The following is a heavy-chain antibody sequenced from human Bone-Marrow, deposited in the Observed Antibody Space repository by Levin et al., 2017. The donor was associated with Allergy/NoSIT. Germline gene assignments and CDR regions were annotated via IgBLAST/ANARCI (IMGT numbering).Heavy chain of an antibody. J-gene: IGHJ4*02. CDR1: GFTFSSAW. CDR3: TTDPGDFYY. V-gene: IGHV3-15*01. D-gene: IGHD1-26*01. Sequence: PGGSLRLSCAASGFTFSSAWMSWVRQAPGKGLEWVGRFRSKTDGGTIEYAAPVKGRFTISRDDSKNMLYLQMNSLRTEDTAVYHCTTDPGDFYYWGQGTLVTVSS. CDR2: FRSKTDGGTI.